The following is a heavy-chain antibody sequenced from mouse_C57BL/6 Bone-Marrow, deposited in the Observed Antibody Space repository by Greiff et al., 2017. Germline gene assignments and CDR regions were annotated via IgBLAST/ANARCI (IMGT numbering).Heavy chain of an antibody. Sequence: EVQLQQSGPGLVKPSQSLSLTCSVTGYSITSGYYWNWIRQFPGNKLEWMGYISYDGSNNYNPSLKNRISITRDTSKNQFFLKLNSVTTEDTATYYCAREGIYYYGDFDYWGQGTTLTVSS. CDR3: AREGIYYYGDFDY. CDR2: ISYDGSN. D-gene: IGHD1-1*01. J-gene: IGHJ2*01. V-gene: IGHV3-6*01. CDR1: GYSITSGYY.